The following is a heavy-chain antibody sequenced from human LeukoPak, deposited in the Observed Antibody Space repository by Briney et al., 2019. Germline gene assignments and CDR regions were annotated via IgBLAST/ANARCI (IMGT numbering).Heavy chain of an antibody. J-gene: IGHJ4*02. CDR1: GFTFSDYY. CDR3: AREGVLIQLPSD. Sequence: PGGSLRLSCAASGFTFSDYYMSWIRQAPGKGLEWVSYISSSGSTKYYADSVKGRFTISTDNAKKSLYLQMNSLRAEDTAVYYCAREGVLIQLPSDWGQGTLVTVSS. V-gene: IGHV3-11*04. D-gene: IGHD5-18*01. CDR2: ISSSGSTK.